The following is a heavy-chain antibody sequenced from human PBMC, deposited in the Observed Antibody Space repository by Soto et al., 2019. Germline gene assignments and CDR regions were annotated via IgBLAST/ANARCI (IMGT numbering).Heavy chain of an antibody. J-gene: IGHJ4*02. CDR1: GGSISSSSYY. CDR3: GKVLVGATGHTDSDS. Sequence: PSETLSLTCTASGGSISSSSYYWGWIRQPPGRGLEWIGNIDYNGVTYSNPSLKSRVTISRDTSKNQFSLKLTSVTAADTALYYCGKVLVGATGHTDSDSWGPGTLVTVSS. CDR2: IDYNGVT. V-gene: IGHV4-39*01. D-gene: IGHD2-15*01.